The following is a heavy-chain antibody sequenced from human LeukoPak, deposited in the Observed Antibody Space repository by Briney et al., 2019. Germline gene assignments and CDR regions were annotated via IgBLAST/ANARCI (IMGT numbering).Heavy chain of an antibody. CDR2: ISSSSSYI. Sequence: GGSLRLSCAASGFTFSSYSMNWVRQAPGKGLEWLSSISSSSSYIYYADSVKGRFTISRDNAKNSLYLQMNSLRAEDTAVYYCARGYYDSSGYCDYWGQGTLVTVSS. CDR3: ARGYYDSSGYCDY. V-gene: IGHV3-21*01. J-gene: IGHJ4*02. D-gene: IGHD3-22*01. CDR1: GFTFSSYS.